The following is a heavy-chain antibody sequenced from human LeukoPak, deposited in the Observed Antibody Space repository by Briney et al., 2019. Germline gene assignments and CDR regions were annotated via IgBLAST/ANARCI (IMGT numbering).Heavy chain of an antibody. D-gene: IGHD6-6*01. CDR2: ISFDGSQK. CDR1: GFTFSNYG. J-gene: IGHJ4*02. V-gene: IGHV3-30*02. CDR3: AKGSYSSSSGFDY. Sequence: GGSLRLSCAASGFTFSNYGMHWVRQAPGKGLEWVALISFDGSQKYYADSVKGRFTISRDNSKSTVYLQMNSLRVEDAAVYYCAKGSYSSSSGFDYWGQGTLVTVSS.